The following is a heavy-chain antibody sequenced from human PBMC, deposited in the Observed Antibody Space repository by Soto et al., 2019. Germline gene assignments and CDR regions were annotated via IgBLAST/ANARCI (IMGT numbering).Heavy chain of an antibody. CDR1: EFTFSKYW. V-gene: IGHV3-7*01. CDR3: VCGGNYFVY. CDR2: INQDGSDR. Sequence: EVQLVESGGGLVQPGGSLRLSCAASEFTFSKYWMTWVRQSPGKGLEWVANINQDGSDRYYVDSVRGRFTISRDNAKNLLFLQMNSLRAEDTAVYYCVCGGNYFVYWGQGTLVTVSP. D-gene: IGHD3-16*01. J-gene: IGHJ4*02.